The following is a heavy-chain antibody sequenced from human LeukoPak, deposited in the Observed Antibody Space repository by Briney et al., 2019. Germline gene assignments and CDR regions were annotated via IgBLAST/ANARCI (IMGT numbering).Heavy chain of an antibody. CDR3: ARDAR. CDR2: IKQDGSEK. Sequence: GGSLRLSCAASGFIFSDSWMSWVRQAPGKGLEWVANIKQDGSEKYYVDSVKGRFTISRDNAKNSLYLQMNSLRAEDTAVYYCARDARWGQGTLVTVSS. V-gene: IGHV3-7*01. CDR1: GFIFSDSW. J-gene: IGHJ4*02.